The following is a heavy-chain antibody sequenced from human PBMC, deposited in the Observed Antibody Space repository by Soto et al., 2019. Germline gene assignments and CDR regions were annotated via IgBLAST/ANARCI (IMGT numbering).Heavy chain of an antibody. J-gene: IGHJ6*02. CDR2: INWSGEMI. D-gene: IGHD2-15*01. CDR1: GFKFDDYA. Sequence: DVQLVESGGAMVHPGGSLRLSCVASGFKFDDYAIHWVRQVAGKGLEWVSAINWSGEMIAYADSVKGRSTISRDNANNHVALQITSLRPEDAALYYCARDRIGRFYAIDVWGQGTTVTVS. V-gene: IGHV3-9*01. CDR3: ARDRIGRFYAIDV.